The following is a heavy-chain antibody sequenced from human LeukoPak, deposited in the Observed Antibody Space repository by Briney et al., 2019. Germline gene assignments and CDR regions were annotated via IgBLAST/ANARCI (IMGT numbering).Heavy chain of an antibody. CDR2: IKQDGSEK. J-gene: IGHJ4*02. CDR1: GFTFSSYW. CDR3: GRDGESTVVYDY. Sequence: PGGSLTLSCAASGFTFSSYWMSWVRQAPGKGLEWVANIKQDGSEKYYVDSVKGRSTISRDNTKNSLYLQMNSLRAEDTAVYYWGRDGESTVVYDYWGQGTLVTVSS. V-gene: IGHV3-7*01. D-gene: IGHD4-23*01.